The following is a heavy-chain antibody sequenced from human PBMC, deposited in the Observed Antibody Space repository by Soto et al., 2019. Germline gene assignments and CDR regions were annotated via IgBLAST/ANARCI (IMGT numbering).Heavy chain of an antibody. Sequence: GVSMKISCAACRVTLRCYAVSGVRKATGKGLEWVSAIGGGGGSKYYADSVKGRFTISRDNSKNTLYLQINSLRGEDTAVHSCASENYGEYYFDYWGQGTLVTVSS. J-gene: IGHJ4*02. D-gene: IGHD3-16*01. CDR1: RVTLRCYA. CDR3: ASENYGEYYFDY. V-gene: IGHV3-23*01. CDR2: IGGGGGSK.